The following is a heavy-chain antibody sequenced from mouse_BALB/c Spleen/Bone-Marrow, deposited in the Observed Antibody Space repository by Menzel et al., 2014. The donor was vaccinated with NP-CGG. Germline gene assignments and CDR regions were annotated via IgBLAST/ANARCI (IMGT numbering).Heavy chain of an antibody. D-gene: IGHD1-1*01. J-gene: IGHJ1*01. CDR2: INPGSSTI. V-gene: IGHV4-2*02. CDR3: ARAGSYWYFDV. CDR1: GFDFSRYW. Sequence: VQLKQSGGGLVQPGGSLNLSCAASGFDFSRYWMSWARQAPGKGQEWIGEINPGSSTINYTPSLKDIFIISRDNAKNTLYLQMSKVRSEDTALYYCARAGSYWYFDVWGAGTTVTVSS.